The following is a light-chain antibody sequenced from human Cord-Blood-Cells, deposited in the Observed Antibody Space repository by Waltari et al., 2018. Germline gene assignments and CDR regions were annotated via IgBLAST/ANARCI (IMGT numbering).Light chain of an antibody. CDR1: QSVLYSSNNTNY. Sequence: DIVMPQSPDSMAVSLGERATTNCKSSQSVLYSSNNTNYLSWYQQKPGQPPKMLIYWASTRESGVPDRFSGSGSGTDFTLTISSLQAEDVAVYYCQQYYSTPWTFGQGTKVEIK. V-gene: IGKV4-1*01. CDR2: WAS. J-gene: IGKJ1*01. CDR3: QQYYSTPWT.